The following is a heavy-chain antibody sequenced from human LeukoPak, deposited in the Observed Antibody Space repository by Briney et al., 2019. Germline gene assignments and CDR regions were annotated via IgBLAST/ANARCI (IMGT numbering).Heavy chain of an antibody. Sequence: SETLSLTCTVSGGSISSGGYYWSWIRQSPGKGLEWIGYIYHSGSTYYNPSLKSRVTISVDRSKNQFSLKLSSVTAADTAVYYCARAECRGYSSSWYVCDAFDIWGQGTMVTVSS. J-gene: IGHJ3*02. CDR2: IYHSGST. CDR1: GGSISSGGYY. D-gene: IGHD6-13*01. CDR3: ARAECRGYSSSWYVCDAFDI. V-gene: IGHV4-30-2*06.